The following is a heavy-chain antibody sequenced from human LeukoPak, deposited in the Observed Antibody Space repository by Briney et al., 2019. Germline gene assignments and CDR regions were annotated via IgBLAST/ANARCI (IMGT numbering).Heavy chain of an antibody. CDR2: ISYDGSNK. J-gene: IGHJ4*02. CDR1: GFTFSSYA. Sequence: GGSLRLSCAASGFTFSSYAMHWVRQAPGKGLEWVAVISYDGSNKYYADSVKGRFTISRDNSKNTLYLQMNSLRAEDTAVYYCARVLREYSYGCDYWGQGTLVTVSS. CDR3: ARVLREYSYGCDY. V-gene: IGHV3-30*04. D-gene: IGHD5-18*01.